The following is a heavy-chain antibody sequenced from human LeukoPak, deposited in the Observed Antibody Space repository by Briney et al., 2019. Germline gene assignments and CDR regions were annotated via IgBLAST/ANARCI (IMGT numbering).Heavy chain of an antibody. V-gene: IGHV3-66*01. J-gene: IGHJ4*02. CDR1: GFTVSSNY. Sequence: GGSLRLSCAASGFTVSSNYMTWVRQAPGKGLEWVSVIYSGGTTYYADSVKGRFTISRDNAKNTLYLQMNSLRAEDTAVYYCARSVTKQLPFDYWGQGTLVTVSS. CDR2: IYSGGTT. D-gene: IGHD6-13*01. CDR3: ARSVTKQLPFDY.